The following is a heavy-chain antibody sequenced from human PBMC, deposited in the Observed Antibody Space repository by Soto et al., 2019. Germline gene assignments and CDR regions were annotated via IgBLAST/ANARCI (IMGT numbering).Heavy chain of an antibody. CDR1: GFVYSTYA. D-gene: IGHD1-1*01. CDR2: IWNDGSKK. Sequence: PVGSLRLSCAASGFVYSTYAMHWVRLSPGKGLEWVALIWNDGSKKYYVDSVKGRFTISRDNSQNTLNLQMDSLRAEDTAVYFCVRGIPFQYSNNWLHWYFDLWGRGTQVTVS. CDR3: VRGIPFQYSNNWLHWYFDL. J-gene: IGHJ2*01. V-gene: IGHV3-33*01.